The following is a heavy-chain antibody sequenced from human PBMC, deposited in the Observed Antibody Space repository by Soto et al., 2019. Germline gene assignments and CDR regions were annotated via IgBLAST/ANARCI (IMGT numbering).Heavy chain of an antibody. V-gene: IGHV3-15*01. CDR2: IKSKTDGGTT. CDR3: TMWPGKGQSNLEY. CDR1: GFTFSNAW. J-gene: IGHJ4*02. D-gene: IGHD2-21*01. Sequence: GGSLRLSCAASGFTFSNAWMSWVRQAPGKGLEWVGRIKSKTDGGTTDYAAPVKGRFTISRDDSKNTLYLQMNSLKTEDTAVYYCTMWPGKGQSNLEYWGQGTVVTVSS.